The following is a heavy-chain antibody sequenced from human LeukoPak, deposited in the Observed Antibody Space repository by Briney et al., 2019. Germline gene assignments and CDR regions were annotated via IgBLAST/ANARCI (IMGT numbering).Heavy chain of an antibody. Sequence: GASVKVSCKASGYIFSNYAMHWVRLAPGQRLEWMGWLNNDNGNTESSQKFQGRVTITWDTSANTVYMELNSLRFEDTAVYYCAKYSRGWYGGSFDIWGQGTVVTVSS. D-gene: IGHD6-19*01. CDR3: AKYSRGWYGGSFDI. V-gene: IGHV1-3*04. J-gene: IGHJ3*02. CDR2: LNNDNGNT. CDR1: GYIFSNYA.